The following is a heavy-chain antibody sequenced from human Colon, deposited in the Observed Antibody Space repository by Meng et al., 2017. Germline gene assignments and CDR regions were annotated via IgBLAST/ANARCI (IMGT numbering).Heavy chain of an antibody. Sequence: QVQLVQSESELKKPRASVRISCKASGYTFTTYGMNWVRQAPGQGLEWMGWINTNTGKPTYAQGLTGRFVFSLDTSVSTAYLQISSLKAEDTAVYYCTRDSEAADYWGQGTLVTVSS. V-gene: IGHV7-4-1*02. CDR3: TRDSEAADY. J-gene: IGHJ4*02. CDR2: INTNTGKP. CDR1: GYTFTTYG. D-gene: IGHD6-25*01.